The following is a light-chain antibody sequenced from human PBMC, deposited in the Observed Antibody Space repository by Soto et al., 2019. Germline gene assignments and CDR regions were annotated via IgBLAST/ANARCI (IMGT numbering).Light chain of an antibody. CDR3: QHYGDSPPFT. CDR2: RTS. Sequence: EVVLTQSPGTLSLSPGERATLSCRTSQTISSTYLAWYQQKPGQAPRLLMSRTSRRATGIPDRFSGSGSGTDFTLSISRLEPEDFAVYYCQHYGDSPPFTFGPGTKVDVK. CDR1: QTISSTY. J-gene: IGKJ3*01. V-gene: IGKV3-20*01.